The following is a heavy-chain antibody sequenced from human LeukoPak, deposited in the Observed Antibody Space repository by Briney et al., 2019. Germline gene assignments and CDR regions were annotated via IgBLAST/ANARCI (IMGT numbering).Heavy chain of an antibody. CDR1: GVSISRSDY. Sequence: SQTLSLTCTVSGVSISRSDYWSWIRQAPGKGLEWVGYIHYTGATYHNPSLKSRLTLSLDTSKNQFSLKLSSVTAADTAVYYCAREVDVPSTSDGFDIWAQGTVVTVSS. D-gene: IGHD3-10*02. CDR3: AREVDVPSTSDGFDI. CDR2: IHYTGAT. J-gene: IGHJ3*02. V-gene: IGHV4-31*03.